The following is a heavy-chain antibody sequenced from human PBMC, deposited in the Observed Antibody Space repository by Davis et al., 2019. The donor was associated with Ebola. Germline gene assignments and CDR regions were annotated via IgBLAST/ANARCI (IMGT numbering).Heavy chain of an antibody. CDR3: ARLYDSSGYYPAHFDY. V-gene: IGHV5-51*01. CDR1: GYSFTSYW. J-gene: IGHJ4*02. Sequence: GESLKISCKGSGYSFTSYWIGWVRQMPGKGLEWMGIIYPGDSDTRYSPSFQGQVTISADKSISTAYLQWSSLKASDTAMYYCARLYDSSGYYPAHFDYWGQGTLVTVSS. D-gene: IGHD3-22*01. CDR2: IYPGDSDT.